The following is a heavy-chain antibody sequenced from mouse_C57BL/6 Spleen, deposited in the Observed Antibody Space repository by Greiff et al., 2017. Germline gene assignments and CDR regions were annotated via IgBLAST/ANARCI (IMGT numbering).Heavy chain of an antibody. V-gene: IGHV14-2*01. CDR2: IDPEDGET. J-gene: IGHJ4*01. CDR1: GFNIKDYY. D-gene: IGHD3-3*01. Sequence: VHVKQSGAELVKPGASVKLSCTASGFNIKDYYMHWVKQRTEQGLEWIGRIDPEDGETKYAPKFQGKATITAEPSSNTAYMPLSSLTSEDTAVYYCAREGRTPMDYGGQGTSVTVSS. CDR3: AREGRTPMDY.